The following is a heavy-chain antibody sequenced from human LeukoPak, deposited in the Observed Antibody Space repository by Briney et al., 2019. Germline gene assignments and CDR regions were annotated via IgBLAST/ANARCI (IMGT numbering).Heavy chain of an antibody. CDR1: GYTFTSYA. CDR3: ARVGEADYGYPLDY. Sequence: ASVKVSCKASGYTFTSYAMHWVRQAPGQRLEWMGWINAGNGNTKYSQEFQGRVTITRDTSASTAYMELSSLRSEDMAVYYCARVGEADYGYPLDYWGQGTLVTVSS. J-gene: IGHJ4*02. D-gene: IGHD4-17*01. V-gene: IGHV1-3*03. CDR2: INAGNGNT.